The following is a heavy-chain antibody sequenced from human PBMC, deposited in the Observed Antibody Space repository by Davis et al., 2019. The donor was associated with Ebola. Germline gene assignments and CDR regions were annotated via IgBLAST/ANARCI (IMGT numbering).Heavy chain of an antibody. D-gene: IGHD2-2*01. J-gene: IGHJ6*02. Sequence: GESLKISCAASGFTFSSYAMHWVRQAPGKGLEWVAVISYDGSNKYYADSVKGRFTISRDNSKNTLYLQMNSLRAEDTAVYYCARVSTPQFRTIDIVVVPAADYYYYYGMDVWGQGTTVTVSS. V-gene: IGHV3-30-3*01. CDR3: ARVSTPQFRTIDIVVVPAADYYYYYGMDV. CDR2: ISYDGSNK. CDR1: GFTFSSYA.